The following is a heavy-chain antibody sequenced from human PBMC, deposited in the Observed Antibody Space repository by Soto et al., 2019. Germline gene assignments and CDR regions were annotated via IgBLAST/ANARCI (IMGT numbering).Heavy chain of an antibody. CDR1: GGSISNSSW. J-gene: IGHJ3*01. D-gene: IGHD2-21*02. Sequence: HLQESGPGLVKPSGTLSLTCDVSGGSISNSSWWTWVRQSPGKGLEWIGEIYHAGSPNYNPSFQSRVTILADKAKNHFSLRLTSVTAADTAIYYCARGLSFRGDFDVWGQGTTVTVSS. CDR3: ARGLSFRGDFDV. V-gene: IGHV4-4*02. CDR2: IYHAGSP.